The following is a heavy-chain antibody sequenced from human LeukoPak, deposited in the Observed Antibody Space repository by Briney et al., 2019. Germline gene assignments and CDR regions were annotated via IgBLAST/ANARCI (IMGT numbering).Heavy chain of an antibody. CDR1: GGTFSSYA. V-gene: IGHV1-69*05. CDR3: ARVRDGYNSGFYYFDY. J-gene: IGHJ4*02. Sequence: SVKVSCKASGGTFSSYAISWVRQAPGQGLEWMGRIIPIFGTANYAQKFQGRVTITTDESTSTAYMELSSLRSEDTAVYYCARVRDGYNSGFYYFDYWGQGALVTVSS. CDR2: IIPIFGTA. D-gene: IGHD5-24*01.